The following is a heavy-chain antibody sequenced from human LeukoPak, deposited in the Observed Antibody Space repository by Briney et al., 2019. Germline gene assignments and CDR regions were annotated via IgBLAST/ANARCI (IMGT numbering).Heavy chain of an antibody. CDR2: ISGSGGST. CDR1: GFTVSSNY. J-gene: IGHJ4*02. D-gene: IGHD1-26*01. CDR3: AKSQGAVGATLFDY. V-gene: IGHV3-23*01. Sequence: GGSLRLSCAASGFTVSSNYMSWVRQAPGKGLEWVSAISGSGGSTYYADSVKGRFTISRDNSKNTLYLQMNSLRAEDTAVYYCAKSQGAVGATLFDYWGQGTLVTVSS.